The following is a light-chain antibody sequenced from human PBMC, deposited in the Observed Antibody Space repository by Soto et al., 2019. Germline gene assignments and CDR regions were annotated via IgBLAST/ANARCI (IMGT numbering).Light chain of an antibody. J-gene: IGKJ4*01. CDR3: QQYDSYSPLT. Sequence: EIVLTQSPGTLSVSPVERATLSCRASQSVNSNLAWYQQKPGQAPRLLIYGASSRATGIPDRFSGSGSGTDFTLTISSLQPDDFATYYCQQYDSYSPLTFGGGTKVDIK. CDR1: QSVNSN. CDR2: GAS. V-gene: IGKV3-20*01.